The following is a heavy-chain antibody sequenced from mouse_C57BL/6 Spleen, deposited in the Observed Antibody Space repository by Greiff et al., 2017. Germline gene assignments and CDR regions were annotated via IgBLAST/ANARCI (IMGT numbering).Heavy chain of an antibody. J-gene: IGHJ3*01. CDR1: GFTFSDYY. CDR2: INYDGSST. D-gene: IGHD4-1*01. V-gene: IGHV5-16*01. CDR3: ARGDWDGAWFAY. Sequence: EVKLVESEGGLVQPGSSMKLSCTASGFTFSDYYMAWVRQVPEKGLEWVANINYDGSSTYYLDSLKSRFIISRDNAKNILYLQRSSLKSEDTATYYCARGDWDGAWFAYWGQGTLVTVSA.